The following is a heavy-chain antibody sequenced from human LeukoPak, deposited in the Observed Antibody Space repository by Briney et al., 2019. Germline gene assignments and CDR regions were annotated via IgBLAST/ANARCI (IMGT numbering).Heavy chain of an antibody. CDR3: AKGRDYSNYGWFDP. V-gene: IGHV3-53*01. D-gene: IGHD4-11*01. Sequence: GGSLRLSCAASGFTVSSNYMNWVRQAPGKGLEWVSIIYSGGSTYYADSVKGRFTISRDNSKNTLYLQMNSLRAEDTAVYYCAKGRDYSNYGWFDPWGQGTLVTVSS. CDR2: IYSGGST. J-gene: IGHJ5*02. CDR1: GFTVSSNY.